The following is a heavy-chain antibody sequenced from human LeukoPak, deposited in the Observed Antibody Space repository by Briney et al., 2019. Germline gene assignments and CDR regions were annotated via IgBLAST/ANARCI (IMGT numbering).Heavy chain of an antibody. Sequence: GGSLRLSCAASGFTFSRFWMSWVRQAPGRGLEWVANIKEDGSAKYYVDSVKGRFTISRDNAKNSLDLQMNSLRAEDTAVYYCARQGTDDYDSSGYVRPWGKGTLVTVSS. CDR3: ARQGTDDYDSSGYVRP. D-gene: IGHD3-22*01. V-gene: IGHV3-7*04. J-gene: IGHJ5*02. CDR2: IKEDGSAK. CDR1: GFTFSRFW.